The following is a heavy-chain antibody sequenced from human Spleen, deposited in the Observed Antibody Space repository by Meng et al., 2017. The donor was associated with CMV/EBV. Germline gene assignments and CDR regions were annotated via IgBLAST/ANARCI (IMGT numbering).Heavy chain of an antibody. CDR2: MNPNSGGT. D-gene: IGHD2-2*01. V-gene: IGHV1-2*02. Sequence: SVKGSCKASGYTFTGYYMHWVRQAPGQGLEWMGWMNPNSGGTNYAQKFQGRVTMTRDTSISTAYMELSRLRSDDTAVYYCARLVVVPAANWFDPWGQGTLVTVSS. CDR3: ARLVVVPAANWFDP. CDR1: GYTFTGYY. J-gene: IGHJ5*02.